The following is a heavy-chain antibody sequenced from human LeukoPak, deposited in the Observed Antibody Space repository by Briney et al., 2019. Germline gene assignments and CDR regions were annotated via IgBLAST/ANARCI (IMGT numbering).Heavy chain of an antibody. Sequence: SETLSLSCTVSGGSISSYYWSWIRQPAGKGLEWIGRIYTSGSTNYNPSLKSRVTMSVDTSKNQFSLKLSSVTAADTAVYYCASSRLYIRGQQLHPSLTFDYWGQGTLVTVSS. V-gene: IGHV4-4*07. J-gene: IGHJ4*02. D-gene: IGHD6-13*01. CDR3: ASSRLYIRGQQLHPSLTFDY. CDR2: IYTSGST. CDR1: GGSISSYY.